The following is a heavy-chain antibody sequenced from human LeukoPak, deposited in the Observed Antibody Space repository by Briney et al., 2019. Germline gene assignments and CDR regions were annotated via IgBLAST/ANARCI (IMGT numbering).Heavy chain of an antibody. Sequence: PGGSLSLSCAASGFPFGPYWRTGVGQAPEMGREWVASISQDGGGKYYGDSVKGRFTISRDNAKNSLYLQMNSLRADDTAVYYCARVRPGDADSWGQGTLVSVSS. CDR3: ARVRPGDADS. CDR2: ISQDGGGK. D-gene: IGHD1-26*01. V-gene: IGHV3-7*01. J-gene: IGHJ5*01. CDR1: GFPFGPYW.